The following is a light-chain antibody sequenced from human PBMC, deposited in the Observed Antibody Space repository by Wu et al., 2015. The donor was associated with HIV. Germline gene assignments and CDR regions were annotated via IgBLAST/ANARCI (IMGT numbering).Light chain of an antibody. CDR3: QHYNNWPPSFT. V-gene: IGKV3-15*01. CDR1: QSVSSN. Sequence: EIVLTQSPATLSLSPGERATLSCRASQSVSSNLAWYQQKPGQAPRLLVSGVSTRATGIPDRFSGSGSGTDFTLTISSLQSEDFAVYYCQHYNNWPPSFTFGPGTTVDV. J-gene: IGKJ3*01. CDR2: GVS.